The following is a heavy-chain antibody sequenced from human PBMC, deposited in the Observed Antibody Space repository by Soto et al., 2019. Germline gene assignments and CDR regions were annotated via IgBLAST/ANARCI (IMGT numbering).Heavy chain of an antibody. D-gene: IGHD5-12*01. CDR1: GRTFSSYT. V-gene: IGHV1-69*02. Sequence: SVKVSCKASGRTFSSYTLSWVRQAPGQGLEWMGRIIPILGIANYAQKFQGRVTITADKSTSTAYMELGSLRSEDTAVYYCASGYANYYYYCMDVWGKGTTVTVSS. CDR3: ASGYANYYYYCMDV. CDR2: IIPILGIA. J-gene: IGHJ6*03.